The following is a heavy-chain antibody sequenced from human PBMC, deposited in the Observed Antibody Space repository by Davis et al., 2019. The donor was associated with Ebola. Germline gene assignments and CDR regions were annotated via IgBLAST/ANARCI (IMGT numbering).Heavy chain of an antibody. D-gene: IGHD3-3*01. V-gene: IGHV4-59*08. CDR3: ASIQGYDFWSGYYDY. CDR2: IYYSGST. J-gene: IGHJ4*02. Sequence: PSETLSLTCTVSGGSISSYYWSWIRQPPGKGLEWIGYIYYSGSTNYNPSLKSRVTISVDTSKNQFSLKLSSVTAADTAVYYCASIQGYDFWSGYYDYWGQGTLVTVSS. CDR1: GGSISSYY.